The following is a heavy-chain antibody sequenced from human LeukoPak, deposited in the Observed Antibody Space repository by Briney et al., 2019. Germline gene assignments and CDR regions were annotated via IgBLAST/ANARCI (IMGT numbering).Heavy chain of an antibody. J-gene: IGHJ3*02. CDR3: VRDQFYAFDI. CDR2: IRDSAT. CDR1: GFTFSTYA. Sequence: PGGSLRLSCAASGFTFSTYAMSWVRQAPGKGLEWVSYIRDSATYADSVRGRFTISRDNAKNSLYLQMNSLRDEDTAVYYCVRDQFYAFDIWGQGTMVTVSS. V-gene: IGHV3-48*02.